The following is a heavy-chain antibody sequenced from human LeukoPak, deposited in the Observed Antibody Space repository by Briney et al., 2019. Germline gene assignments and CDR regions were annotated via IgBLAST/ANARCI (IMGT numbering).Heavy chain of an antibody. CDR3: ARAIVVRGVFYYYYYMDV. CDR1: GFTPSSYR. CDR2: INQDGHAQ. V-gene: IGHV3-7*03. D-gene: IGHD3-10*01. J-gene: IGHJ6*03. Sequence: GGSLGLSCAASGFTPSSYRMTWVRQAPGKGLEWVANINQDGHAQYYVQSVRGRFTISRDNAKSSLYLQMNSLRSEDTAVYYCARAIVVRGVFYYYYYMDVWGKGTTVTISS.